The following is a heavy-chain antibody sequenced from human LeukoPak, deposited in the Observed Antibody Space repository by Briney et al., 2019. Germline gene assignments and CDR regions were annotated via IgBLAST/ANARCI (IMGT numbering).Heavy chain of an antibody. J-gene: IGHJ4*02. CDR1: GYTFTSYA. V-gene: IGHV1-3*01. CDR3: ARDLYGDYFDY. D-gene: IGHD3-16*01. CDR2: INAGNANT. Sequence: ASVKVSCKASGYTFTSYAMHWVRQAPGERLEWMGWINAGNANTKYSQKFQGRVTITRDTSASTAYMELSSLRSEDTAVYYCARDLYGDYFDYWGQGTLVTVSS.